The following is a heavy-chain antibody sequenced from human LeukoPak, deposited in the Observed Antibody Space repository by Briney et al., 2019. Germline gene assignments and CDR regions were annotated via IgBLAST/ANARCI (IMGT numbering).Heavy chain of an antibody. CDR1: GYTFTGYY. CDR2: INPNSGGT. J-gene: IGHJ3*02. Sequence: VASVKVSCKASGYTFTGYYMHWVRQAPGQGLEWIGWINPNSGGTNYALKFQGRVTMTRDTSISTAYMELSSLRSDDTAVYYCARVLYGDSYDAFDIWGQGTMVTVSS. V-gene: IGHV1-2*02. D-gene: IGHD4-17*01. CDR3: ARVLYGDSYDAFDI.